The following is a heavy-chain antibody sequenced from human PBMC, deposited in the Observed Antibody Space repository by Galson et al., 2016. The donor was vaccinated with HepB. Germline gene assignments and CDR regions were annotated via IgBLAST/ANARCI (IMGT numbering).Heavy chain of an antibody. CDR2: IYYSGST. V-gene: IGHV4-4*02. Sequence: SETLSLTCAVSGGSISSPNWWSWVRQPPGKGLEWIGEIYYSGSTNYNPSLKSRVTISVDKSKNQFSLQLNSVTAADTAVYYCARRGWETGTLDYWGQGTLVTVSS. CDR3: ARRGWETGTLDY. D-gene: IGHD1-7*01. CDR1: GGSISSPNW. J-gene: IGHJ4*02.